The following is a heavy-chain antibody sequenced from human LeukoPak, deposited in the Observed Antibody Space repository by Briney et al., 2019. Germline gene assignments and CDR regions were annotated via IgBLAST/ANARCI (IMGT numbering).Heavy chain of an antibody. CDR3: ARHGWKFGSTTVTTRPFDP. V-gene: IGHV4-59*08. J-gene: IGHJ5*02. D-gene: IGHD4-17*01. CDR2: IYYSGST. CDR1: GGSISSYY. Sequence: PSETLSFTCTVSGGSISSYYWSWIRQPPGKGLEWIGYIYYSGSTNYNPSLKSRVTISVDTSKNQFSLKLSSVTVADTAVYYCARHGWKFGSTTVTTRPFDPWGQGTLVTVSS.